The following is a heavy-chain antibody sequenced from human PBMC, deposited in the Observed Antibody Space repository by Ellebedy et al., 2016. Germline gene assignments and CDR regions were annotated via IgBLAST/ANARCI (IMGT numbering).Heavy chain of an antibody. CDR1: GGTFSSYA. D-gene: IGHD2-2*03. Sequence: SVKVSCXASGGTFSSYAISWVRQAPGQGLEWMGGIIPIFGTANYAQKFQGRVTITADESTSTAYMELSSLRSEDTAVYYCASLARLEIVPFDYWGQGTLVTVSS. V-gene: IGHV1-69*13. CDR3: ASLARLEIVPFDY. J-gene: IGHJ4*02. CDR2: IIPIFGTA.